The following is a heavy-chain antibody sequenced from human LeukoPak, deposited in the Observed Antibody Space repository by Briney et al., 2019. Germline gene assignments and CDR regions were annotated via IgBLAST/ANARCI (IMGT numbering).Heavy chain of an antibody. CDR2: IYYSGST. V-gene: IGHV4-31*03. CDR3: ARSGSYSPYYFDY. J-gene: IGHJ4*02. D-gene: IGHD1-26*01. Sequence: SQTLSLTCTVSGGSISSGGYYWSWIRQHPGKGLEWIGYIYYSGSTYYNPSLKSRVTISVDTSKNQFSLKLGSVTAADTAVYYCARSGSYSPYYFDYWGQGTLVTVSS. CDR1: GGSISSGGYY.